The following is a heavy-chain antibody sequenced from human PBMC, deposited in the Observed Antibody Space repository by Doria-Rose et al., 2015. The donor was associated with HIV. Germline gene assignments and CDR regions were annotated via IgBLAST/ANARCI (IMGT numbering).Heavy chain of an antibody. Sequence: QITLKVSGPVLVKPTETLTLTCTVSGVSLSSPGMGVSWIRQPPGKALGWLANIFSDDERSYKTSLKSRLTISRGTSKSQVVLTMTDMDPVDTATYYCARIKSSRWYHKYYFDFWGQGTLVIVSA. D-gene: IGHD6-13*01. V-gene: IGHV2-26*01. CDR2: IFSDDER. CDR1: GVSLSSPGMG. CDR3: ARIKSSRWYHKYYFDF. J-gene: IGHJ4*02.